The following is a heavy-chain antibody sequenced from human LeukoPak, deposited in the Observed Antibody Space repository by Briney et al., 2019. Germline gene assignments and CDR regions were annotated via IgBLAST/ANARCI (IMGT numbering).Heavy chain of an antibody. D-gene: IGHD2-2*01. CDR3: ARAVVPAAIDYYMDV. J-gene: IGHJ6*03. V-gene: IGHV3-7*01. CDR1: GFTFSSYW. Sequence: WGSLRLSCAASGFTFSSYWMSWVRQAPGKRLEWVANIKQDGSEKYYVDSVKGRFTISRDNAKNSLYLQMNSLRAEDTAVYYCARAVVPAAIDYYMDVWGKGTTVTVSS. CDR2: IKQDGSEK.